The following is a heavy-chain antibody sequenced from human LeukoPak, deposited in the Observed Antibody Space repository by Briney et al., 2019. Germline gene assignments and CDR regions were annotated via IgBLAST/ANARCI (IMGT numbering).Heavy chain of an antibody. J-gene: IGHJ4*02. D-gene: IGHD6-13*01. Sequence: GGSLRLSCVASGLRFRSYAMSWVRQAPDKGLEWVAVAWSDGNNEYYADSVKGRFTISRDNSKNTLHLQITSLRAEDTAMYYCARDVGPSSSWFDYWGQGALVSVSS. CDR3: ARDVGPSSSWFDY. V-gene: IGHV3-33*08. CDR1: GLRFRSYA. CDR2: AWSDGNNE.